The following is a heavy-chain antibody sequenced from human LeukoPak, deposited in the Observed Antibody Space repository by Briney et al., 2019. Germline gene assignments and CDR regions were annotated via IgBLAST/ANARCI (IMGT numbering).Heavy chain of an antibody. J-gene: IGHJ3*02. Sequence: TGGSLRLSCAASGFIFSSYSMNWVRQAPGKGLEWVSCISSSSRYIYYADSVKGRFTISRDNAKNSLYLQMNSLRAEDTAVYYCAKDWDDYGDFPDAFDIWGQGTMVTVSS. CDR1: GFIFSSYS. D-gene: IGHD4-17*01. CDR2: ISSSSRYI. CDR3: AKDWDDYGDFPDAFDI. V-gene: IGHV3-21*06.